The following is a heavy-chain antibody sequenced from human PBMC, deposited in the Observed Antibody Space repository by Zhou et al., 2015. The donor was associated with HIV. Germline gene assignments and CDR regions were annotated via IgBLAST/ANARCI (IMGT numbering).Heavy chain of an antibody. J-gene: IGHJ6*03. CDR3: ARDRPTRGHLYYYYMDV. CDR1: GFTFSYYG. D-gene: IGHD3-10*01. V-gene: IGHV3-33*01. CDR2: FWANGHDT. Sequence: QMQLVESGGGVVQPGKSLRLSCAASGFTFSYYGMHWVRQAPGKGLEWLAVFWANGHDTYFADSVKGRFTISRDNSKATVYLQMNSLRAEDTAVYYCARDRPTRGHLYYYYMDVWGKGTTVTVSS.